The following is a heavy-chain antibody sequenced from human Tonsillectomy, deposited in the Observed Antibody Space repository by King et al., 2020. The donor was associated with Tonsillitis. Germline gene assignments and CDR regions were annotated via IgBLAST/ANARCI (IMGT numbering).Heavy chain of an antibody. Sequence: DVQLVESGAEVKQPGESLKISCKGSGYTFTSYWIGWVRQMPGKGLEWMGIIYPGDSETSYSPSFQGQVTISADKSISTAYLQWSSLKASDTAMYYCASSRLQKYYYDNSLDYWGQGTLVTVSS. J-gene: IGHJ4*02. CDR2: IYPGDSET. V-gene: IGHV5-51*01. D-gene: IGHD3-22*01. CDR1: GYTFTSYW. CDR3: ASSRLQKYYYDNSLDY.